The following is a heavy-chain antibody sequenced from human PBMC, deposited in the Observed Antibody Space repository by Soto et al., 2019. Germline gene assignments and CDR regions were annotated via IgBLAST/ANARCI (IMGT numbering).Heavy chain of an antibody. D-gene: IGHD6-19*01. CDR2: IYPGDSET. V-gene: IGHV5-51*01. CDR3: ARASSGWFYFEY. CDR1: GYSFTSYW. J-gene: IGHJ4*02. Sequence: GESLKISCKASGYSFTSYWIAWVRQMPGKGLEYMGIIYPGDSETRYRPSFQGQVTISADKSFSTAYLQWSSLQSSDTAMYYCARASSGWFYFEYWGQGTLVTVSS.